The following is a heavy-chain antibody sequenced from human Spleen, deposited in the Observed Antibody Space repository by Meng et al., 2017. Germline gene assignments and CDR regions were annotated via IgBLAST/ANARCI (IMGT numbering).Heavy chain of an antibody. CDR1: GFSFNSYA. V-gene: IGHV3-23*01. J-gene: IGHJ4*02. D-gene: IGHD3-22*01. CDR2: SSGSGGNT. Sequence: GESLKISCAASGFSFNSYAMAWVRQAPGKGLEWVSSSSGSGGNTYYAVSVRGRFTVARDNSKNTLYLQMNSLRADDTAVYYCARGVADSSGYYRAVDYWGQGTLVTVSS. CDR3: ARGVADSSGYYRAVDY.